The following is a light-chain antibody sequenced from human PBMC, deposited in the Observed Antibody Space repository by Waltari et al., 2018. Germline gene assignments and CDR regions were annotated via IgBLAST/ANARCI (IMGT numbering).Light chain of an antibody. CDR1: QDIGTY. Sequence: AIRITQSPSSLSASTGDRVTITCRSNQDIGTYLAWYQQTPGKAPRLLLHGASTLQTGVPSRFGGSGSGTDFNITIACLQSEDFVTYFCQQYYAYPLTFGGGTKVEMK. CDR2: GAS. CDR3: QQYYAYPLT. J-gene: IGKJ4*01. V-gene: IGKV1-8*01.